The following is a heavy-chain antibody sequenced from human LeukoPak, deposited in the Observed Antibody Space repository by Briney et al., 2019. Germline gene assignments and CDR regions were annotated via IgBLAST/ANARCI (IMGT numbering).Heavy chain of an antibody. V-gene: IGHV3-30*02. CDR1: GFTFSHYG. Sequence: PGGSLRLSCAASGFTFSHYGMYWVRPAPGKGLEWVAFIRYDGTNEYNAAVKGRFTVSRDNSKNTLYLQMNSLRGDDTAVYYCAKEGPDYSVAAGLEYWGQGTLVTVSS. CDR3: AKEGPDYSVAAGLEY. CDR2: IRYDGTNE. D-gene: IGHD6-13*01. J-gene: IGHJ4*02.